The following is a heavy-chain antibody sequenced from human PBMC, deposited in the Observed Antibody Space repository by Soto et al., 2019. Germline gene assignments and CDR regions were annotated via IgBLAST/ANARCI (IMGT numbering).Heavy chain of an antibody. Sequence: GGSLRLSCAASGLTFSSYGMHWVRQAPGKGLEWVAVISYDGSNKYYADSVKGRFTISRDNSKNTLYLQMNSLRAEDTAVYYCAKDRARWYYGSGSYYEFDYWGQGTLVTVSS. J-gene: IGHJ4*02. D-gene: IGHD3-10*01. CDR2: ISYDGSNK. V-gene: IGHV3-30*18. CDR3: AKDRARWYYGSGSYYEFDY. CDR1: GLTFSSYG.